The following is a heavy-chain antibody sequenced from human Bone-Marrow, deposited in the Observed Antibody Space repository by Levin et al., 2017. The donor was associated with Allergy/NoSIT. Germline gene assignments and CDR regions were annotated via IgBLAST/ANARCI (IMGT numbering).Heavy chain of an antibody. CDR2: MYYTEST. CDR1: GGSITDYY. Sequence: SQTLSLTCTVSGGSITDYYWTWIRQPPGKGLEWIGYMYYTESTNYSPSLDSRVTISVDTSKNQFSLKLRSVTAADTATYYCARMGRGFRYFDSWGQGILVTVSS. CDR3: ARMGRGFRYFDS. J-gene: IGHJ4*02. D-gene: IGHD3-22*01. V-gene: IGHV4-59*01.